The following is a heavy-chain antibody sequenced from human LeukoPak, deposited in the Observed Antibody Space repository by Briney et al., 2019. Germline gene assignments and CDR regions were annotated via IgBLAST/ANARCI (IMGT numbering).Heavy chain of an antibody. CDR1: GFTFRSYY. D-gene: IGHD6-13*01. CDR3: AREKGSSLHDAHDI. V-gene: IGHV3-66*01. Sequence: GGSLRLSCAASGFTFRSYYMSWVRQAPGKGLEWVSVIFVGGNTYYADSVKGRFTISRDNSKNTVYLQMNSLRVDDTALYYCAREKGSSLHDAHDIWGQGTMVTVSS. CDR2: IFVGGNT. J-gene: IGHJ3*02.